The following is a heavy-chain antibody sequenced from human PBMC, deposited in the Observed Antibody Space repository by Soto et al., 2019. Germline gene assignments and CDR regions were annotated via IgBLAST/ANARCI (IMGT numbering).Heavy chain of an antibody. Sequence: QVQLQQWGAGLLKPSETLSLTCAVYGGSFSGYYWSWIRQPPGKGLEWIGEINHSGSTNYNRSLKSRVTISVDTSKNQFSLKLSSVTPADTAVYYCARGRGGSYNSGDYWGQGTLVTVSS. CDR1: GGSFSGYY. CDR2: INHSGST. CDR3: ARGRGGSYNSGDY. V-gene: IGHV4-34*01. D-gene: IGHD1-26*01. J-gene: IGHJ4*02.